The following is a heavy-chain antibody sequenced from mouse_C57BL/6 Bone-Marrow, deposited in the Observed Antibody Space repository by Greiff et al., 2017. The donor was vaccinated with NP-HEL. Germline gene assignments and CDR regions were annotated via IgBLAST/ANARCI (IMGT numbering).Heavy chain of an antibody. CDR1: GFNIKDYY. CDR2: IDPEDGDT. CDR3: AIYYGNYRWYFDV. D-gene: IGHD2-1*01. J-gene: IGHJ1*03. V-gene: IGHV14-2*01. Sequence: VQLQQSGAELVKPGASVKLSCTASGFNIKDYYMHWVKQRTEQGLEWIGRIDPEDGDTKYAPTFQGKATITADTTSNTAYLQLSSLTSEDTAVYYCAIYYGNYRWYFDVWGTGTTVTVSS.